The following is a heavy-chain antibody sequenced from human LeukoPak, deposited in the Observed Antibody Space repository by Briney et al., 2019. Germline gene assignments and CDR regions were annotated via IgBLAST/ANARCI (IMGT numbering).Heavy chain of an antibody. D-gene: IGHD2/OR15-2a*01. CDR2: ISAHDGTR. Sequence: ASVKVSCKASGYTFTNYGITWVRQAPGQGLEWMGWISAHDGTRNYALKHEDRVTMTTDTSTSTAYMELRGLRSDDTAVYYCARDIHSFRRYYFDYWGQGTLVTVSS. CDR3: ARDIHSFRRYYFDY. V-gene: IGHV1-18*01. J-gene: IGHJ4*02. CDR1: GYTFTNYG.